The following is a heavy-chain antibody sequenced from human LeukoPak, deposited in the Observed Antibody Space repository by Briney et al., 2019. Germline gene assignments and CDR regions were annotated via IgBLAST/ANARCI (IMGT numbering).Heavy chain of an antibody. D-gene: IGHD2-2*01. CDR1: GYTFTSYA. CDR2: INAGNGNT. CDR3: AGDQGYCSSTSCYERGGIHYYGMDV. V-gene: IGHV1-3*01. J-gene: IGHJ6*02. Sequence: ASVKVSCKASGYTFTSYAMHWVRQAPGQRLEWMGWINAGNGNTKYSQKFQGRVTITRDTSASTAYMELSSLRSEDTAVYYCAGDQGYCSSTSCYERGGIHYYGMDVWGQGTTVTVSS.